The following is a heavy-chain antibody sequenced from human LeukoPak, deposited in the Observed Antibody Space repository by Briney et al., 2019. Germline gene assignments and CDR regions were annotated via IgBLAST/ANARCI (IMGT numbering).Heavy chain of an antibody. J-gene: IGHJ3*01. CDR2: ISSGGTT. CDR3: AREWREAQKDDFDF. D-gene: IGHD1-26*01. Sequence: AVYLRLSCVASGFNVSSTYMNWVGQAPGKGLEWVSLISSGGTTYPPNSVKGRFTIARDNSKNTLFHQMNSVRAEDTGVYYCAREWREAQKDDFDFWGQGTMVTVSS. CDR1: GFNVSSTY. V-gene: IGHV3-66*01.